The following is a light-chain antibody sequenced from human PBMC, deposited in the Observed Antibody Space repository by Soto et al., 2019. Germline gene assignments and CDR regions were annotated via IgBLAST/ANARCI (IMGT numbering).Light chain of an antibody. Sequence: EIVMTQSPATLSVSPGERATLSCRASQSVSSNLAWYQQKPGQAPRLLIYGASTRATGIPARFSGSGSGTEFTLTISSLQSEDFAVYYCQQYNKWPRSTFGPGTKVDIK. CDR3: QQYNKWPRST. CDR1: QSVSSN. J-gene: IGKJ3*01. CDR2: GAS. V-gene: IGKV3-15*01.